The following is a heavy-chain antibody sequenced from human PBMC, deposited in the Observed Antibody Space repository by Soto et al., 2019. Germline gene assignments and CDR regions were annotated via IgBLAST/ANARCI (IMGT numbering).Heavy chain of an antibody. J-gene: IGHJ6*02. V-gene: IGHV3-30-3*01. CDR2: ISYDGDNK. D-gene: IGHD6-13*01. Sequence: GGSLRLSCAASGSTFSGYAMHWVRQAPGKGLEWVAVISYDGDNKYYADSVKGRFTISRDNSKNTLYLQMNSLRAEDTAVYYCARGGSWSLSHGMDVWGQGTTVTVSS. CDR1: GSTFSGYA. CDR3: ARGGSWSLSHGMDV.